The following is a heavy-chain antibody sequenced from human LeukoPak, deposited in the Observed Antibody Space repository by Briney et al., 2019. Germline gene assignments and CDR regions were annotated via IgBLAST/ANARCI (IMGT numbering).Heavy chain of an antibody. CDR2: IIPILGIA. J-gene: IGHJ5*02. D-gene: IGHD6-19*01. Sequence: ASVKVSCKASGGTFTSYAISWVRQAPGKGLEWMGSIIPILGIANYAQKFQGRVTITADKSTTTAYMELSSLRSEDTAAYYCARDRESVAGSLNWFDPWGQGTLVTVSS. CDR3: ARDRESVAGSLNWFDP. CDR1: GGTFTSYA. V-gene: IGHV1-69*04.